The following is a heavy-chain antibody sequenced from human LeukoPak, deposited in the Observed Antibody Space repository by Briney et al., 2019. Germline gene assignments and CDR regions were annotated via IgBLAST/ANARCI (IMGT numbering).Heavy chain of an antibody. CDR2: IKQDGSEK. V-gene: IGHV3-7*01. CDR3: AREHCSGGSCYSIYYYYYMDV. D-gene: IGHD2-15*01. Sequence: GGSLRLSCAASGFTFSSYGMHWVRQAPGKGLEWVANIKQDGSEKYYVDSVKGRFTISRDNAKNSLYLQMNSLRAEDTAVYYCAREHCSGGSCYSIYYYYYMDVWGKGTTVTVSS. J-gene: IGHJ6*03. CDR1: GFTFSSYG.